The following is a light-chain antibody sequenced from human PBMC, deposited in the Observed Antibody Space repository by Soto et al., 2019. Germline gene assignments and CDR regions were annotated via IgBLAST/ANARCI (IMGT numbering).Light chain of an antibody. Sequence: EIVMTQSPATLSVSPGEGATRSCRASQSISNHLAWFQQKPGQAPRLLITGASTRVTGIPARFSGSGSGTEFTRTISILQSEDFAVYYCQQYHGWPWTSGQGTKVEIK. CDR3: QQYHGWPWT. J-gene: IGKJ1*01. CDR1: QSISNH. V-gene: IGKV3-15*01. CDR2: GAS.